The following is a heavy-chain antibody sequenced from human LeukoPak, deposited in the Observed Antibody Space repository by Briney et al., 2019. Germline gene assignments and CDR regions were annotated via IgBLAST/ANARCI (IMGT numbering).Heavy chain of an antibody. CDR1: GFTFSSYW. CDR3: ASAFPQWEPDYFDY. V-gene: IGHV3-7*01. Sequence: PGGSLRLSCAASGFTFSSYWMSWVRQAPGKGLEWVANIKQDGSEKYYVDSVKGRFTISRDNAKNSLYLQMNSLRAEDTAVYYCASAFPQWEPDYFDYWGQGTLVTVSS. J-gene: IGHJ4*02. CDR2: IKQDGSEK. D-gene: IGHD1-26*01.